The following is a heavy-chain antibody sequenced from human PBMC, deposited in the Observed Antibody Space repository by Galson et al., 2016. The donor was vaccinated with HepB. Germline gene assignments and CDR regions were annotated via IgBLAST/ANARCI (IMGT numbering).Heavy chain of an antibody. V-gene: IGHV3-53*01. CDR1: GFTVSSRY. Sequence: SLRLSCAASGFTVSSRYVSWVRQAPGKGLEWVSAIYSAGSAYYADSVKGRFTISRDEFENTLYLQVNSLRADDTALYYCARGHDYGDYLATWGQGSLVIVSS. D-gene: IGHD4-17*01. J-gene: IGHJ4*02. CDR3: ARGHDYGDYLAT. CDR2: IYSAGSA.